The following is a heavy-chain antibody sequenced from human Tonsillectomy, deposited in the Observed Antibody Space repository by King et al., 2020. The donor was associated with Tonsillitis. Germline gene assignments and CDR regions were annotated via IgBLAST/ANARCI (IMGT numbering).Heavy chain of an antibody. CDR2: ISYDGSTK. J-gene: IGHJ3*02. CDR1: GFTFSSYA. CDR3: AGHLDCGGDGNDAFDN. Sequence: VQLVESGGGVVQPGRSLRLSCAASGFTFSSYAMHWVRQAPGKGLDWVAFISYDGSTKYYADSVRGRFTISRDNSKNTLYLQMNSLRAEDTAVYYCAGHLDCGGDGNDAFDNW. D-gene: IGHD2-21*01. V-gene: IGHV3-30-3*01.